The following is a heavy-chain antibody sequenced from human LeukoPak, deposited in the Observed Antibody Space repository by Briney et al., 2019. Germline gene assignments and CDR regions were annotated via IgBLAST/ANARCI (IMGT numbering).Heavy chain of an antibody. CDR3: ARDRSPGYFDSQFDY. CDR2: ISSNGGST. V-gene: IGHV3-64*01. Sequence: GGSLRLSCAASGFTFSSSAMQWVRQAPGKGLEYVSAISSNGGSTYYANSVKGRFTISRDYSKNTLYLQMGSLGAEDMAVYYCARDRSPGYFDSQFDYWGQGTLVTVSS. D-gene: IGHD3-9*01. J-gene: IGHJ4*02. CDR1: GFTFSSSA.